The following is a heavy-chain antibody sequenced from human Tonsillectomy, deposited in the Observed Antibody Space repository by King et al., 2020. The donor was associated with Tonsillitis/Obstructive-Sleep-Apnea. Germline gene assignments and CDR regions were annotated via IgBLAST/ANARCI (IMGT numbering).Heavy chain of an antibody. CDR2: IDSSSSYT. CDR1: GFTFSDYY. D-gene: IGHD6-13*01. J-gene: IGHJ5*02. V-gene: IGHV3-11*05. Sequence: VQLVESGGGLVKPGGSLRLSCAASGFTFSDYYMSWIRQAPGEGLEWLSIIDSSSSYTNYADSVKGRFTISRDNVKNSLYLQRNSLRAEDTAVYYCARAVAAPDNWFDPWGQGTLVTVSS. CDR3: ARAVAAPDNWFDP.